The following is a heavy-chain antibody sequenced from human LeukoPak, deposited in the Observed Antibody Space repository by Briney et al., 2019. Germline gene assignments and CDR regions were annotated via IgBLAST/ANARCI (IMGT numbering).Heavy chain of an antibody. D-gene: IGHD3-3*01. CDR2: IYTSGAT. J-gene: IGHJ5*02. Sequence: SETLSLTCTVSGGSITSTYYWSWIRQPAGKGLEWIGRIYTSGATYYNPSLKNRATMSVDTSENQFSLKLKSVTAADTAVYYCARTRHYDNCFDPWGRGTLVTVSS. V-gene: IGHV4-4*07. CDR1: GGSITSTYY. CDR3: ARTRHYDNCFDP.